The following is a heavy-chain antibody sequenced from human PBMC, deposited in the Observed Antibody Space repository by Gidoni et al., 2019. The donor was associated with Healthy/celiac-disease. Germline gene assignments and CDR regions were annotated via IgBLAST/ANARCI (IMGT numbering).Heavy chain of an antibody. CDR3: AKQQWLVLDYFDY. Sequence: EVQLLGSGGGLVQPGGSLRLAGADSGVTFSSYAMSWVRQAPGTGLGWVSAISGSGGSTYYADSVKGRFTISRDNSKNTLYLQMNSLRAEDTAVYYCAKQQWLVLDYFDYWGQGTLVTVSS. J-gene: IGHJ4*02. D-gene: IGHD6-19*01. CDR2: ISGSGGST. CDR1: GVTFSSYA. V-gene: IGHV3-23*01.